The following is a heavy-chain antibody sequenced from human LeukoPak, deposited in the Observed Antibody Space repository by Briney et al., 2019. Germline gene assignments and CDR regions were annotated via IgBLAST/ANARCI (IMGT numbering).Heavy chain of an antibody. D-gene: IGHD3-10*01. CDR3: ARDLITMVRGVQYIRVPFDY. CDR2: INPNSGST. CDR1: GYTFTGYY. V-gene: IGHV1-2*06. J-gene: IGHJ4*02. Sequence: ASVKVSCKASGYTFTGYYMHWVRQAPGRGLEWMGRINPNSGSTNYAQKFQGRVTMTRDTSISTAYMELSRLRSDDTAVYYCARDLITMVRGVQYIRVPFDYWGQGTLVTVSS.